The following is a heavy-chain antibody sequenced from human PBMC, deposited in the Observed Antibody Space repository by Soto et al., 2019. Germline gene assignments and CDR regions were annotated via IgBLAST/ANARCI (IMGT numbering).Heavy chain of an antibody. Sequence: ASVKVSCKASGYTFTGYYMHWVRQAPGQGVEWMGWINPNSGGTNYAQKFQGRVTMTRDTSISTAYMELSRLRSDDTAVYYCARYETGDHFDIWCEGTMVTVAS. D-gene: IGHD3-16*01. CDR2: INPNSGGT. CDR3: ARYETGDHFDI. CDR1: GYTFTGYY. J-gene: IGHJ3*02. V-gene: IGHV1-2*02.